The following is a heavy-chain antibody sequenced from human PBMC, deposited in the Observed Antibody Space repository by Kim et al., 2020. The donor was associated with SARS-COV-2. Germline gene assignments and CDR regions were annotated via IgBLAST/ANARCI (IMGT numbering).Heavy chain of an antibody. Sequence: GGSLRLSCAASGFTFSSYSMNWVRQAPGKGLEWVSYISSSSSTIYYADSVKGRFTISRDNAKNSLYLQMNSLRDEDTAVYYCARDSAKNTGYDFWSGSHDAFDIWGQGTMVSVSS. V-gene: IGHV3-48*02. CDR1: GFTFSSYS. J-gene: IGHJ3*02. CDR2: ISSSSSTI. CDR3: ARDSAKNTGYDFWSGSHDAFDI. D-gene: IGHD3-3*01.